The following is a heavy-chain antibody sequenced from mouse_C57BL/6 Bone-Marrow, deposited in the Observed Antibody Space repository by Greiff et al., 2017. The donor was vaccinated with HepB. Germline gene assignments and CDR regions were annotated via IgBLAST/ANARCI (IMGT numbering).Heavy chain of an antibody. D-gene: IGHD2-4*01. CDR2: ISYSGST. CDR3: ARGDYDGNGFAY. J-gene: IGHJ3*01. Sequence: VQLQQSGPGMVKPSQSLSLTCTVTGYSITSGYDRHWIRHFPGNKLEWMGYISYSGSTNYNPSLKSRITITHDTSKNHFFLKLNSVTTEDTATYYCARGDYDGNGFAYWGQGTLVTVSA. V-gene: IGHV3-1*01. CDR1: GYSITSGYD.